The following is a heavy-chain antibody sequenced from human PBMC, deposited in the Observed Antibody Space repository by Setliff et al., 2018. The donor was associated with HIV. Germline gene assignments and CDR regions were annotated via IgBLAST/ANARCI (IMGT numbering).Heavy chain of an antibody. V-gene: IGHV4-61*01. J-gene: IGHJ4*02. Sequence: SETLSLTCSVSGGSVSSVNYYWSWIRQPPGKGLEWIGYIHYTGSTTYNPSLKSRVTISVDTSKNQFSLRLKSVTAADTAVYFCAQMSISASVYFDYWGQGTLVTVSS. CDR3: AQMSISASVYFDY. CDR1: GGSVSSVNYY. CDR2: IHYTGST. D-gene: IGHD2-21*01.